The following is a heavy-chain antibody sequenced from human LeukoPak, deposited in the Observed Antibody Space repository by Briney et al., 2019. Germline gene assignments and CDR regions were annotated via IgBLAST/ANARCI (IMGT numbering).Heavy chain of an antibody. J-gene: IGHJ5*02. D-gene: IGHD1-14*01. CDR2: IRYDGSNK. Sequence: GGSLRLSCAASGFTFSSYGMHWVRQAPGKGLEWVAFIRYDGSNKYYADSVKGRFTISRDNSKNTLYLQMNSLRAEDTAVYYCAKEAVYSRPNWFDPWGQGTLVTVSS. CDR3: AKEAVYSRPNWFDP. V-gene: IGHV3-30*02. CDR1: GFTFSSYG.